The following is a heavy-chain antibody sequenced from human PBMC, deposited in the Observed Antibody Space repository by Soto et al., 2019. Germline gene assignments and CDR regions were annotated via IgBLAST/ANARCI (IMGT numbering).Heavy chain of an antibody. Sequence: QLVESGGGLVQPGGSLRLSCAASGFTFSLYPMNWVRQALGKGLEWLSYISPSNTTIYYADSVKGRFTISRDNAKDSLDLQMNGLRDDDTAVYYCARVGRGFCSSARCYTDGFDLWGQGTVVTVST. CDR1: GFTFSLYP. V-gene: IGHV3-48*02. CDR2: ISPSNTTI. CDR3: ARVGRGFCSSARCYTDGFDL. D-gene: IGHD2-2*01. J-gene: IGHJ3*01.